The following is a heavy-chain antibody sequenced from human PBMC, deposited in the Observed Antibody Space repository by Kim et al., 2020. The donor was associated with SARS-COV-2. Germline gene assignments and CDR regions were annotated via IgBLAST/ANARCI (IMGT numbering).Heavy chain of an antibody. CDR1: GDSVSSNSAA. J-gene: IGHJ6*02. D-gene: IGHD6-19*01. CDR2: TYYSSKWYN. V-gene: IGHV6-1*01. CDR3: ARDGRQWLVRTYYYGMDV. Sequence: SQTLSLTCAISGDSVSSNSAAWNWIRQSPSRGLEWLGRTYYSSKWYNDYAVSVKSRITINPDTSKNQFSLQLNSVTPEDTAVYYCARDGRQWLVRTYYYGMDVWGQGTTVTVSS.